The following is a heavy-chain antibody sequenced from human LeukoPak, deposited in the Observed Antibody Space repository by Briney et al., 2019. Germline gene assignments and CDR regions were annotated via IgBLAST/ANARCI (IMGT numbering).Heavy chain of an antibody. D-gene: IGHD5-18*01. V-gene: IGHV5-51*01. CDR1: GNRFSGYW. J-gene: IGHJ6*02. CDR2: IYPGDSDT. Sequence: GESLKISCKGSGNRFSGYWIAWVRQVPGKGLEWMGIIYPGDSDTRYSPSFEGQVTISADTSISTAYLQWNSLQASDTAMFYCARLDTAMILGMDVWGQGTTVTVSS. CDR3: ARLDTAMILGMDV.